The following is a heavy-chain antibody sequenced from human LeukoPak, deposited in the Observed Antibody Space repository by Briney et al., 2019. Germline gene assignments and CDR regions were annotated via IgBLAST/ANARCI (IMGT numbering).Heavy chain of an antibody. CDR1: GDSISTSSYF. V-gene: IGHV4-39*01. Sequence: PSETLSLTCSVSGDSISTSSYFWGWIRQPPGKGLEWIGSILYSGTTYYKPSLKSRVTISVDTSKNQFSLELTSVTAADTAMYYCATPHDATAYYYDSSGYFYWGQGTLVTVSS. CDR3: ATPHDATAYYYDSSGYFY. D-gene: IGHD3-22*01. J-gene: IGHJ4*02. CDR2: ILYSGTT.